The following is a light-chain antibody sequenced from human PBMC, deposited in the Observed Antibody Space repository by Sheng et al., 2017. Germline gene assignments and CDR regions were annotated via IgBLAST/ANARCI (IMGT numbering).Light chain of an antibody. CDR1: ALTKQY. CDR2: KDT. Sequence: SHELTQTPSVSVSPGQTARITCSGDALTKQYAYWYQQKPGQAPVLVIYKDTQRPSGIPERFSGSSSGTTVTLTISGVQAEDEADYYCQSADSSGTYVFGTGTEVIVL. J-gene: IGLJ1*01. CDR3: QSADSSGTYV. V-gene: IGLV3-25*03.